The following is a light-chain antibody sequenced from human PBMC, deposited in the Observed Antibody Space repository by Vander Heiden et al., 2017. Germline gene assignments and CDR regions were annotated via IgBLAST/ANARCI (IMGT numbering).Light chain of an antibody. J-gene: IGLJ2*01. CDR1: KLGDKY. V-gene: IGLV3-1*01. CDR3: QAWDSSFVV. Sequence: SYELTQPPSVSVSPGQTASINCSGDKLGDKYACWYQQKPGQSPVLVIYQDSKRPSGIPERFSGSNSGNTATLTISGTQAMDEADYYCQAWDSSFVVFGGGTKLTVL. CDR2: QDS.